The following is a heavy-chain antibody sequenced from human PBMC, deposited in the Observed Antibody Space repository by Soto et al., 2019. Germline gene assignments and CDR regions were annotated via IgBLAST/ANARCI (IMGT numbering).Heavy chain of an antibody. J-gene: IGHJ4*02. CDR3: ARAYGGHSTDC. V-gene: IGHV3-21*06. CDR1: GFTFGSYT. CDR2: ISSFSGNI. D-gene: IGHD4-17*01. Sequence: PGGSLRLSCAASGFTFGSYTMHWVRQAPGKGLEWVSSISSFSGNIYYADSVKGRFTIFRDNAKNSLYLQMNSLRAEDTAVYHCARAYGGHSTDCWGQGTLVTVSS.